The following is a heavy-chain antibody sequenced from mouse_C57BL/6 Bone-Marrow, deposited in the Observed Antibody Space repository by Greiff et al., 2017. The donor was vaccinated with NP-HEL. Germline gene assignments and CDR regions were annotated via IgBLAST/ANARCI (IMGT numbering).Heavy chain of an antibody. CDR2: IDPSDSYT. V-gene: IGHV1-69*01. CDR1: GYTFTSYW. Sequence: VKLQQPGAELVMPGASVKLSCKASGYTFTSYWMHWVKQRPGQGLEWIGEIDPSDSYTNYNQKFKGKSTLTVDKSSSTAYMQLSSLTSEDSAVYYCATYTDYFDYWGQGTTLTVSS. J-gene: IGHJ2*01. CDR3: ATYTDYFDY. D-gene: IGHD1-1*01.